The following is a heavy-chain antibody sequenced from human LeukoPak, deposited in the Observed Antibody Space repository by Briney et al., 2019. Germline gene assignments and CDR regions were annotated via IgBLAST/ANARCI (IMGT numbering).Heavy chain of an antibody. CDR2: MNPNSGYT. D-gene: IGHD6-19*01. J-gene: IGHJ4*02. CDR3: ARVAGSIDY. CDR1: VYTFTTYD. Sequence: GASVTVSFTSSVYTFTTYDINWVRQAPGQGLEWMGWMNPNSGYTGYAQKFQGRVTITRDTSISTAYMELSSLRSEDTAVYYCARVAGSIDYWGQGTLVTVSS. V-gene: IGHV1-8*03.